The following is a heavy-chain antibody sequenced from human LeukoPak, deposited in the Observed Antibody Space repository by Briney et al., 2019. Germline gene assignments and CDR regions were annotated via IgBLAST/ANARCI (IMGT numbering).Heavy chain of an antibody. J-gene: IGHJ4*02. D-gene: IGHD2-2*01. CDR2: ISGSGDGT. V-gene: IGHV3-23*01. Sequence: QPGGSLRLSCAASGFIFSSYAMNWGRQAPGKGLEWVSAISGSGDGTYYADSVKGRFTVSRDNSKNTLYLQMNNLRAEDSAVYYCAKGVGGYCSSTDCRAYDNWGQGTLVTVSS. CDR1: GFIFSSYA. CDR3: AKGVGGYCSSTDCRAYDN.